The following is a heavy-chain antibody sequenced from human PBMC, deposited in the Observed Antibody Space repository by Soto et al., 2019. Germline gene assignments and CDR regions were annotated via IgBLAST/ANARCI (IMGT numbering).Heavy chain of an antibody. CDR2: INPNSGGT. J-gene: IGHJ6*02. D-gene: IGHD2-8*01. CDR1: GYTVTGYY. Sequence: ASVKVSGKASGYTVTGYYMHCVRQAPGQVLEWMGWINPNSGGTNYAQKFQGRVTMTRDTSISTAYMELSRLRSDDTAVYYCARGKYCTNGVCYTAYYYYGMDVWGQGTTVTVSS. V-gene: IGHV1-2*02. CDR3: ARGKYCTNGVCYTAYYYYGMDV.